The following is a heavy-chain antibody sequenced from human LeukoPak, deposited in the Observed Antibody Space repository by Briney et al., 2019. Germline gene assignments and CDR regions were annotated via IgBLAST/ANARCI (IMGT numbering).Heavy chain of an antibody. V-gene: IGHV1-18*03. CDR3: ARTTTYYYDSSGLGYFDY. CDR2: ISGYNGNT. D-gene: IGHD3-22*01. CDR1: GYTFTTYN. J-gene: IGHJ4*02. Sequence: ASVKVSCKASGYTFTTYNINWVRQAPGQGLEGMGWISGYNGNTNYAQKLQGRVTITRDTSASTAYMELSSLRSEDMAVYYCARTTTYYYDSSGLGYFDYWGQGTLVTVSS.